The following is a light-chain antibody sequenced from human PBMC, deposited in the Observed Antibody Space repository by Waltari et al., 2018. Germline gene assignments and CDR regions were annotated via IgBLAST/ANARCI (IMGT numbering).Light chain of an antibody. CDR1: QSINNW. CDR2: KAS. J-gene: IGKJ2*01. CDR3: QQYNSYSYT. Sequence: DIQMTQSPSTLSASVGDRATITCRASQSINNWLAWYQLKPGKAPKLLIYKASNLESGVPSRFSGSGSGTEFTLTISGLQPDDFATYYCQQYNSYSYTFGLGTKLEIK. V-gene: IGKV1-5*03.